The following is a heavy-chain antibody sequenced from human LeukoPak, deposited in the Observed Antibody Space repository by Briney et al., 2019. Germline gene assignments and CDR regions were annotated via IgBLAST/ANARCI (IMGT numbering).Heavy chain of an antibody. J-gene: IGHJ6*01. D-gene: IGHD6-13*01. Sequence: ASLKVSCKASGYTFTDYYIHWVRQAPGQGLEWLGWINPNSGGTNYAQKFQGRVTMTRDTSISTAYMELSRLRSDDTAVYYCARPLAAAYGLDVWGQGTTVTVSS. V-gene: IGHV1-2*02. CDR2: INPNSGGT. CDR1: GYTFTDYY. CDR3: ARPLAAAYGLDV.